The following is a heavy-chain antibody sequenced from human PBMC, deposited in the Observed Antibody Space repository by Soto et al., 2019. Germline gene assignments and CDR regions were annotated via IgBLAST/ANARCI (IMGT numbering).Heavy chain of an antibody. V-gene: IGHV3-23*01. Sequence: GGSLRLSCAASGFTFSSYAMSWVRQAPGKGLEWVSAISGSGGSTYYADSVKGRFTISRDNSKNTLYLQMNSLRAEDTAVYYCAKNLCSGGSCYPAIYDAFDIWGQGTMVTVS. CDR1: GFTFSSYA. CDR2: ISGSGGST. D-gene: IGHD2-15*01. J-gene: IGHJ3*02. CDR3: AKNLCSGGSCYPAIYDAFDI.